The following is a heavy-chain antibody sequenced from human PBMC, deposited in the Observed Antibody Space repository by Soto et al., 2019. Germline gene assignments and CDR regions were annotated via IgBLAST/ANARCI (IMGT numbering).Heavy chain of an antibody. J-gene: IGHJ6*03. Sequence: VSGPTLVNPTQTLTLTCTFSGFSLSTSGMCVSWIRQPPGKALEWLARIDWDDDKYYSTSLKTRLTISKDTSKNQVVLTMTNMDPVDTATYYCARTRPAGDFYYYYMDVWGKGTTVTVSS. D-gene: IGHD2-2*01. CDR3: ARTRPAGDFYYYYMDV. V-gene: IGHV2-70*11. CDR2: IDWDDDK. CDR1: GFSLSTSGMC.